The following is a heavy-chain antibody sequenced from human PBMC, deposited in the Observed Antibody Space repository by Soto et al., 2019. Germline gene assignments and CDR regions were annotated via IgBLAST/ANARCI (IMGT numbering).Heavy chain of an antibody. D-gene: IGHD3-9*01. CDR3: ARVYGEGDYDILTGYYTNDAFDI. J-gene: IGHJ3*02. V-gene: IGHV4-31*03. CDR1: GGSISSGGYY. Sequence: SETLSLTCTVSGGSISSGGYYWSWIRQHPGKGLEWIGYIYYSGSTYYNPSLKSRVTISVDTSKNQFSLKLSSVTAADTAVYYCARVYGEGDYDILTGYYTNDAFDIWGQGTMVTVSS. CDR2: IYYSGST.